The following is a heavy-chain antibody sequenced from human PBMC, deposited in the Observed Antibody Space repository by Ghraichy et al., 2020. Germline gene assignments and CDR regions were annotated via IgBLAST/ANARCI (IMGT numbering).Heavy chain of an antibody. CDR3: ARDKRAAAAGTNAFDI. CDR2: IWYDGSNK. Sequence: GGSLRLSCAASGFTFSSYGMHWVRQAPGKGLEWVAVIWYDGSNKYYADSVKGRFTISRDNSKNTLYLQMNSLRAEDTAVYYCARDKRAAAAGTNAFDIWGQGTMVTVSS. D-gene: IGHD6-13*01. CDR1: GFTFSSYG. V-gene: IGHV3-33*01. J-gene: IGHJ3*02.